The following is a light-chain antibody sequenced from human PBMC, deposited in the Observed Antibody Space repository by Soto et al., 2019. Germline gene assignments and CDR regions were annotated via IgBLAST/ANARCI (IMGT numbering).Light chain of an antibody. V-gene: IGLV2-23*01. CDR2: EGS. CDR1: SSDVGSYKL. CDR3: CSYAGSSTWV. Sequence: QYALTQPASVSGSPGQSITISCTGTSSDVGSYKLVSWYQQHPGKAPKLMIYEGSKRPSGVSNRFSGSKSGNTASLTISGLQAQDEADYYCCSYAGSSTWVFGRGTKLTVL. J-gene: IGLJ3*02.